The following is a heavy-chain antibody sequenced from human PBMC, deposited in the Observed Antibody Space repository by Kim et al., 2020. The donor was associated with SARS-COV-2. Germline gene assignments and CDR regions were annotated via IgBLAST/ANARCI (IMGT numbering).Heavy chain of an antibody. J-gene: IGHJ6*01. CDR2: IDGSDGTT. Sequence: GGSLRLSCTTSGFTFTGHAMSWVRQAPGKGLEWVSCIDGSDGTTYYVDSVKGRFSISRDDSKNTLYLHMSALRDDDTAIYYCLKGGWGGIGDKWGEGATV. CDR1: GFTFTGHA. CDR3: LKGGWGGIGDK. D-gene: IGHD3-10*01. V-gene: IGHV3-23*01.